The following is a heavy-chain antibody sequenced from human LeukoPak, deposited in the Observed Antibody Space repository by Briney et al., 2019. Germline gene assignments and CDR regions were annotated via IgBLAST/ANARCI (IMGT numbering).Heavy chain of an antibody. Sequence: GSSVKVSCKASGGTFSSYAISWLRQAPGQGLEWMGGIIPIFGTANYAQKFQGRVTITADESTSTAYMELSSLRSEDTAVYYCARDPSPYYYGSGSSRAFDIWGQGTMVTVSS. CDR1: GGTFSSYA. CDR2: IIPIFGTA. J-gene: IGHJ3*02. V-gene: IGHV1-69*01. CDR3: ARDPSPYYYGSGSSRAFDI. D-gene: IGHD3-10*01.